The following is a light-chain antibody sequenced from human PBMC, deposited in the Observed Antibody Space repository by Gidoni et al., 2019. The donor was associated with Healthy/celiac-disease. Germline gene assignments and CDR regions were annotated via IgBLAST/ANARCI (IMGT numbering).Light chain of an antibody. V-gene: IGKV4-1*01. Sequence: DIVMTQSPDSLAVSLGERATIHCKSSQSVLYSPNNKNYLAWYHQKPGQPPKLLIYWASTRESGVPDRFSGSGSGTDFTLTISSLQAEDVAVYYCQQYYSTPWTFGQGTKVEIK. CDR2: WAS. J-gene: IGKJ1*01. CDR3: QQYYSTPWT. CDR1: QSVLYSPNNKNY.